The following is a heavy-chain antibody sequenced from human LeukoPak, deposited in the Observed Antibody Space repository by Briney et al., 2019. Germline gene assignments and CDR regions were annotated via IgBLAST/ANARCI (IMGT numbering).Heavy chain of an antibody. V-gene: IGHV4-30-4*01. CDR2: MYYSGST. CDR1: GGSISSGDYY. J-gene: IGHJ5*02. Sequence: SQTLSLTCTVSGGSISSGDYYWSWIRQPPGKGLECIAYMYYSGSTYYNPSLKSRVTMSADTSKNQLSLKLSSVTAADTAVYYCARTYYYDSRIDPWGQGILVTVSS. CDR3: ARTYYYDSRIDP. D-gene: IGHD3-22*01.